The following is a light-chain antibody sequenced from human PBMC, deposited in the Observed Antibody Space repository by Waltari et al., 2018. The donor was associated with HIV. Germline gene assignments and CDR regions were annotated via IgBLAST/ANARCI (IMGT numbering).Light chain of an antibody. V-gene: IGLV3-25*03. CDR3: QSADSSVTYVV. J-gene: IGLJ3*02. CDR1: ALPKQY. Sequence: SYELTQPPSVSVSPGQAARITCSGDALPKQYAYWYRQRPGQAPVLVIYKDTERPSWIPGRFSGSSSGTTVTLIISGVLAEDESDYYCQSADSSVTYVVFGGGTKLTVL. CDR2: KDT.